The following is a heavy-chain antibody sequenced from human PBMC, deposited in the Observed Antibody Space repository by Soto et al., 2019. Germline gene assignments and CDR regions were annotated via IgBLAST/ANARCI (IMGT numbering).Heavy chain of an antibody. D-gene: IGHD4-17*01. CDR3: ARTMTTVTDNWFDP. CDR2: ISSSGSTI. V-gene: IGHV3-48*03. Sequence: GGSLRLSCAASGFTFSSYEMNWVRQAPGKGLEWVSYISSSGSTIYYADSVKGRFTISRDNAKNSLYLQMNSLRAEDTAVYYCARTMTTVTDNWFDPWGQGTLVTVSS. J-gene: IGHJ5*02. CDR1: GFTFSSYE.